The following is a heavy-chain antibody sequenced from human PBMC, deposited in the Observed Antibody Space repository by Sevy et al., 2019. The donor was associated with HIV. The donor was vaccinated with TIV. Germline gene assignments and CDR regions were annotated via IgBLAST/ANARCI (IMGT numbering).Heavy chain of an antibody. CDR1: GYIFTDYY. CDR2: INSESGVT. J-gene: IGHJ6*02. CDR3: ARLTTQPTSDLYGMDV. V-gene: IGHV1-2*02. D-gene: IGHD4-17*01. Sequence: ASVKVSCKASGYIFTDYYIHWVRQAPGQGLEWMAWINSESGVTNYAQIFQGEVTVTRDTSLSTAYLELTRLKSNDTAIYYCARLTTQPTSDLYGMDVWGQGTTVTVSS.